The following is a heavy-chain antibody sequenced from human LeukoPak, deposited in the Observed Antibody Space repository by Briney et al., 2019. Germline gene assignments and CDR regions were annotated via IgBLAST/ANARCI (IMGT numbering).Heavy chain of an antibody. CDR3: AKGTYDSRGHFDY. Sequence: GGSLRLSCAASGFVFSSLDMGWVRQTPGKGLEWVSAITNSGDATYYADSVKGRFTISRDNSKNTLFLQMNSLRAEDTAVYFCAKGTYDSRGHFDYWGQGTLVSVSS. D-gene: IGHD3-22*01. CDR2: ITNSGDAT. CDR1: GFVFSSLD. J-gene: IGHJ4*02. V-gene: IGHV3-23*01.